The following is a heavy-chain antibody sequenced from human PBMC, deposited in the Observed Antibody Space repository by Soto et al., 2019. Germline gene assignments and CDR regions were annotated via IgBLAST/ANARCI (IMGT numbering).Heavy chain of an antibody. CDR3: ARQGFGELHGLVDV. V-gene: IGHV4-59*08. CDR2: MGYNGFT. D-gene: IGHD3-10*01. CDR1: GGPMNNYY. Sequence: QVQLQESGPGLVKPSETLSLTCTISGGPMNNYYCSWFRQPRGQGLEWIGYMGYNGFTRYNPSLRSTVAISLDTAKNQFSLNLSSVTAADTALSSCARQGFGELHGLVDVWGQGITVTVSS. J-gene: IGHJ6*02.